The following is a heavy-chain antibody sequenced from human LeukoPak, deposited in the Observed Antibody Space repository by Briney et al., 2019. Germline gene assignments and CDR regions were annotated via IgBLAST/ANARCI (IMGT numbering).Heavy chain of an antibody. CDR2: INPNSGGT. J-gene: IGHJ4*02. D-gene: IGHD3-22*01. CDR1: GYTFTGYY. V-gene: IGHV1-2*06. CDR3: ARERLPLYYYDSSGYRLFDY. Sequence: GASVKVSCKASGYTFTGYYMHWVRQAPGQGLEWMGRINPNSGGTNYAQKFQGRDTMTRDTSISTPYRELSRLRSDDTAVYYCARERLPLYYYDSSGYRLFDYWGQGTLVTVSS.